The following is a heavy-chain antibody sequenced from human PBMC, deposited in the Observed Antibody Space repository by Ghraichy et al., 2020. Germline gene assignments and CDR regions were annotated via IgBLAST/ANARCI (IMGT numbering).Heavy chain of an antibody. CDR2: INHIGST. V-gene: IGHV4-34*01. CDR3: ARGAHNEDYSYYYMDV. D-gene: IGHD1-1*01. Sequence: SETLSLTCAVSRGSFSGYFWNWIRQPPGKGLEWIGEINHIGSTNYNPSLKSRVTISVDTSKKQFSLRLTSVTAADTAVYFCARGAHNEDYSYYYMDVWGKGTTVTVSS. J-gene: IGHJ6*03. CDR1: RGSFSGYF.